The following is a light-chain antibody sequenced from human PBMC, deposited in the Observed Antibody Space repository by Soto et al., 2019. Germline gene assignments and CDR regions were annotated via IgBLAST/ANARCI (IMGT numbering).Light chain of an antibody. Sequence: EVVLTQSPGTLSLSPGERATLSCRASQSVAGNSLAWYQKKPGQAPRRLIHGASARASGIPDRFSGSGSGTDFTLTISRLEAEDFAVYYCQYYATPPRTFGPGTKVEV. V-gene: IGKV3-20*01. CDR2: GAS. CDR3: QYYATPPRT. CDR1: QSVAGNS. J-gene: IGKJ1*01.